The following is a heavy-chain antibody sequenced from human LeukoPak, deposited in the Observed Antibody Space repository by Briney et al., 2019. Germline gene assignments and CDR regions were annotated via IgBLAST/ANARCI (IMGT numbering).Heavy chain of an antibody. CDR2: ISSSSSHI. Sequence: AAGSLRLSCAASGFTFSSNSKNWVRQAQGKGLEWVASISSSSSHIYYADSVKGRFTISRDNATNSPYLQMNSLRAEDTAVYYCAGDPLVVRHFRSGYYDYWGQGTLVTVS. V-gene: IGHV3-21*01. J-gene: IGHJ4*02. CDR3: AGDPLVVRHFRSGYYDY. D-gene: IGHD3-3*02. CDR1: GFTFSSNS.